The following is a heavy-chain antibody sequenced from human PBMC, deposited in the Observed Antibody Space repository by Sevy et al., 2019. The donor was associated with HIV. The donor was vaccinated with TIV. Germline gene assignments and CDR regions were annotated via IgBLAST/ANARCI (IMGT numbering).Heavy chain of an antibody. Sequence: GGSLRLSCAASGFSFSSHGMHWVRQAPGKGLEWQSVISYDGNKKYYADSVKGRFTISRDNSMNTLYLQMNSLRPEDTAVYYCARDGGWYNYAPSDYWGQRTLVTVSS. CDR3: ARDGGWYNYAPSDY. J-gene: IGHJ4*02. CDR1: GFSFSSHG. V-gene: IGHV3-30*03. CDR2: ISYDGNKK. D-gene: IGHD1-1*01.